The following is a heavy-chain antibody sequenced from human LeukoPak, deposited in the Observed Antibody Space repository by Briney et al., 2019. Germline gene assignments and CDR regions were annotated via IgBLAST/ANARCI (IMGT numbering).Heavy chain of an antibody. CDR3: ARASGGIAVAGIDY. CDR2: ISSSSSYI. Sequence: PGGSLRLSCAASGFTFSSYSMSWVRQAPGKGLEWVSSISSSSSYIYYADSVKGRFTISRDNAKNSLYLQMNSLRAEDTAVYYCARASGGIAVAGIDYWGQGTLVTVSS. D-gene: IGHD6-19*01. V-gene: IGHV3-21*01. CDR1: GFTFSSYS. J-gene: IGHJ4*02.